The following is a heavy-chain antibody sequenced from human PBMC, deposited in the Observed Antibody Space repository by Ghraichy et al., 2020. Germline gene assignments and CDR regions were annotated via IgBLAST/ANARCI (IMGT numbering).Heavy chain of an antibody. J-gene: IGHJ2*01. CDR1: GFSFSTYW. CDR2: IKQDGSEK. CDR3: ARDPVGDYVTYFDI. V-gene: IGHV3-7*04. Sequence: GGSLRLSCAASGFSFSTYWMTWVRQSPERGMEWVANIKQDGSEKYYVDSVEGRFSISRDNAKNSLYLQMNSLRPDDTAVYYCARDPVGDYVTYFDIWGRGTLVTVSS. D-gene: IGHD4-17*01.